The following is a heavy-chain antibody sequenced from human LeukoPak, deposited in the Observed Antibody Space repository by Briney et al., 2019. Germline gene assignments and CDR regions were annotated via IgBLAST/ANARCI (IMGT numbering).Heavy chain of an antibody. D-gene: IGHD3-3*01. CDR3: ARRYYDFWSGYEEGFDY. CDR1: GGTFSSYA. J-gene: IGHJ4*02. CDR2: IIPILGIA. Sequence: ASVKVSCKASGGTFSSYAISWVRQAPGQGLEWMGRIIPILGIANYAQKFQGRVTITADKSTSTAYMELSSLRSDDTAVYYCARRYYDFWSGYEEGFDYWGQGTLVTVSS. V-gene: IGHV1-69*04.